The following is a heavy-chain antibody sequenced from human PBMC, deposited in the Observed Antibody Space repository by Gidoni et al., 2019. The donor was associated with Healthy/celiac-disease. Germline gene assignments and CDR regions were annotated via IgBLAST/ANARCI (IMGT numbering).Heavy chain of an antibody. CDR2: ISSSSKTK. V-gene: IGHV3-48*02. CDR3: VRDTVSRSWEWSRTGAFDM. J-gene: IGHJ3*02. CDR1: GFIFSSYS. Sequence: EVQLVESGGGLVQPGGSLRLSCGASGFIFSSYSMNWVRQAPGKGLEWVSYISSSSKTKYYPDSMKGRFTVSRDNAKNSLYRQMNSLGDDDTAVYYCVRDTVSRSWEWSRTGAFDMWGRGTMVTVSS. D-gene: IGHD3-3*01.